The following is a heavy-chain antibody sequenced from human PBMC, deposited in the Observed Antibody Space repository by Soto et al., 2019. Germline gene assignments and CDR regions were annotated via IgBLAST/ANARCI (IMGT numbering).Heavy chain of an antibody. CDR3: ARRYSSSWPYFDY. CDR2: INHSGST. V-gene: IGHV4-34*01. CDR1: GGSFSGYY. Sequence: QVQLQRWGAGLLKPSETLSLTCAVYGGSFSGYYWSWIRQPPGKGLEWIGEINHSGSTNYNPALKSRVTISVDTSKNQFSLKLSSVTAADTAVYYCARRYSSSWPYFDYWGQGTLVTVSS. J-gene: IGHJ4*02. D-gene: IGHD6-13*01.